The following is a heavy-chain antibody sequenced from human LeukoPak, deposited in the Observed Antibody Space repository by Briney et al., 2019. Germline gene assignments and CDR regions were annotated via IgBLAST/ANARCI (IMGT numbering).Heavy chain of an antibody. CDR2: ISYDGSSE. CDR3: ARESSGWYGGDAFDI. J-gene: IGHJ3*02. V-gene: IGHV3-30*04. Sequence: GGSLRLSCAASGFTFSSYALHWVRQAPGKGLEWVAVISYDGSSEYCAESVKGRFTISRDNSKNTLHLQMNSLRPEDTAVYYCARESSGWYGGDAFDIWGQGTMVTVSS. CDR1: GFTFSSYA. D-gene: IGHD6-19*01.